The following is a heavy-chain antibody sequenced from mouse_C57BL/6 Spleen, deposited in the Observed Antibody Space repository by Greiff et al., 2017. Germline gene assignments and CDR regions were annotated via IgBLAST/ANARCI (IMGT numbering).Heavy chain of an antibody. CDR2: IDPETGGT. CDR3: TRGRLITTVVAPFDY. V-gene: IGHV1-15*01. Sequence: VKLQESGAELVRPGASVTLSCKASGYTFTDYEMHWVKQTPVHGLEWIGAIDPETGGTAYNQKFKGKAILTADKSSSTAYMELRSLTSEDSAVYYCTRGRLITTVVAPFDYWGQGTTLTVSS. CDR1: GYTFTDYE. J-gene: IGHJ2*01. D-gene: IGHD1-1*01.